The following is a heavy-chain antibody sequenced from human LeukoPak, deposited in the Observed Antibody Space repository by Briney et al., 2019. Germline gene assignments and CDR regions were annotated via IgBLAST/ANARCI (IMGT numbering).Heavy chain of an antibody. V-gene: IGHV3-74*01. J-gene: IGHJ3*02. D-gene: IGHD2-2*01. CDR2: INSDGSST. CDR1: GFMFSSYW. CDR3: ARGPGAFDI. Sequence: GGSLRLSCVASGFMFSSYWMNWVRQAPGKGLVWVSRINSDGSSTSYADSVKGRFTISRDNAKNTLFLQMNSLRAEDTAVYYCARGPGAFDIWGQGTMVTVSS.